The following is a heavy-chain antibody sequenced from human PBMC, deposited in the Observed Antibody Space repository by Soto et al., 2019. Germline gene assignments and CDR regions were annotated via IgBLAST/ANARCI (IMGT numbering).Heavy chain of an antibody. J-gene: IGHJ4*02. CDR3: ARSPAADRYSSSSVDY. D-gene: IGHD6-6*01. Sequence: TLSLTCTVSGGSISSGGYYWSWIRQHPGKGLEWIGYIYYSGSTYYNPSLKSRVTISVDTSKNQFSLKLSSVTAADTAVYYCARSPAADRYSSSSVDYWGQGTLVTVSS. CDR1: GGSISSGGYY. V-gene: IGHV4-31*03. CDR2: IYYSGST.